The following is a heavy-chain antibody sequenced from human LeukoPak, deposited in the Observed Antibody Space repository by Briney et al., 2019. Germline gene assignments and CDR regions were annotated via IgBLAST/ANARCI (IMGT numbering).Heavy chain of an antibody. CDR3: ARVKVYSPGPY. Sequence: PGGSLRPSCAAPGFTFSSYARHWVRMAPGKGLGWGAVISYDVSNKYHAASVKGRFTIYRDNSKNTLYLKINSLRAKDTAVYYCARVKVYSPGPYWGQGTLVTVSS. J-gene: IGHJ4*02. CDR2: ISYDVSNK. D-gene: IGHD2-8*01. V-gene: IGHV3-30*04. CDR1: GFTFSSYA.